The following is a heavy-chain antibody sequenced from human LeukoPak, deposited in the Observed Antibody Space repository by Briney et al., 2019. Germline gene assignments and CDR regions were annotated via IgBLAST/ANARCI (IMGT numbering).Heavy chain of an antibody. CDR2: VSSRSSAI. CDR3: AREPELLPAFDI. D-gene: IGHD1-26*01. Sequence: GGSLRLSCEASGFTFSTYNMVWVRQAPGMGLEWVAAVSSRSSAIYYSDSVKGRFTISRDNAKSSVSLQMNSLRAEDTAIYYCAREPELLPAFDIWGQGTMVTVSS. J-gene: IGHJ3*02. CDR1: GFTFSTYN. V-gene: IGHV3-48*04.